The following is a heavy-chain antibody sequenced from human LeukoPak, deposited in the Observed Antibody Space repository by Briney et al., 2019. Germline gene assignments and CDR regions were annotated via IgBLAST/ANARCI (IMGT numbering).Heavy chain of an antibody. V-gene: IGHV4-34*01. D-gene: IGHD6-19*01. J-gene: IGHJ4*02. Sequence: SETLSLTCAVYGGSFSGYYWSWIRQPPGKGLEWIGEINHSGSTNYNPSLKSRVTISVDTSKNQFSLKLSSVTAADTAVYYCARDRGGSSGWSESFEYWGQGTLVTVSS. CDR1: GGSFSGYY. CDR3: ARDRGGSSGWSESFEY. CDR2: INHSGST.